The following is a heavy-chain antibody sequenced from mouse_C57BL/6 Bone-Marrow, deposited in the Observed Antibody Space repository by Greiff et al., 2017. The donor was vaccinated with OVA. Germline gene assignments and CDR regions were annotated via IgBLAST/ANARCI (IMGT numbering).Heavy chain of an antibody. CDR3: ARDDGKGWAY. V-gene: IGHV14-3*01. J-gene: IGHJ3*01. CDR1: GFNIENTY. D-gene: IGHD2-1*01. CDR2: IDPANGNT. Sequence: VQLKQSVAELVRPGASVKLSCTASGFNIENTYMHWVKQRPEQGLEWIGRIDPANGNTKYAPKFQGKATITADTSSNTAYLQLSSLTSEDTAIYYCARDDGKGWAYWGQGTLVTVSA.